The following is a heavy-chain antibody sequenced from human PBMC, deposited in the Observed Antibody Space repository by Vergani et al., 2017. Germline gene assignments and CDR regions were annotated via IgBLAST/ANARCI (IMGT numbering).Heavy chain of an antibody. D-gene: IGHD2-2*01. Sequence: QVQLVQSGAEVKKPGASVKVSCKASGYTFTSYGISWVRQAPGQGLEWMGWISAYNGNTNYAQKLQGRVTMTTDTSTSTAYMELRSLRSDDTAMYYCAGGSEYNSTSCYAPYYYYMDVWGKGTTVTVSS. V-gene: IGHV1-18*01. CDR3: AGGSEYNSTSCYAPYYYYMDV. CDR1: GYTFTSYG. J-gene: IGHJ6*03. CDR2: ISAYNGNT.